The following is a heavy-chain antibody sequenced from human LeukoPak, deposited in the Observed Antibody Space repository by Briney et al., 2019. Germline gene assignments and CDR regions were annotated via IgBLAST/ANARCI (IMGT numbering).Heavy chain of an antibody. D-gene: IGHD3-10*01. Sequence: GASVKVSCKASGYTFTSYYMHWVRQAPEQGLEWMGIINPSGGSTSYAQKFQGRVTMTRDTSTSTVYMELSSLRSEDTAVYYCARVGNYYGSGSYSNYYYGMDVWGKGTTVTVSS. CDR2: INPSGGST. V-gene: IGHV1-46*01. J-gene: IGHJ6*04. CDR3: ARVGNYYGSGSYSNYYYGMDV. CDR1: GYTFTSYY.